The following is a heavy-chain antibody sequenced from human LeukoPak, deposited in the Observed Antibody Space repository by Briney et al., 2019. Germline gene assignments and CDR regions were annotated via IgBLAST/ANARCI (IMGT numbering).Heavy chain of an antibody. J-gene: IGHJ4*02. Sequence: ASVKVSCKASGYTXTGYYMHWVRQAPGQGLEWMGWINPNSGGTNYAQKFQGRVTMTRDTSISTAYMELSRLRSDDTAVYYCARGIAVAGTIGDYWGQGTLVTVSS. V-gene: IGHV1-2*02. CDR1: GYTXTGYY. D-gene: IGHD6-19*01. CDR3: ARGIAVAGTIGDY. CDR2: INPNSGGT.